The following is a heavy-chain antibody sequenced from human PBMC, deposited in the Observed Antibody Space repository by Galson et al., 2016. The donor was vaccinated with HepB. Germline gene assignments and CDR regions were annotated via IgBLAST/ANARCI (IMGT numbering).Heavy chain of an antibody. CDR3: VGGPTTVVTYFDY. V-gene: IGHV3-48*04. Sequence: SLRLSCAASGFIFSTSGIHWVRQAPGKGLEWVSHISSSTRTIYYADSVKGRFTISRDNAKNSLFLQMNSLRAEDTAVYYCVGGPTTVVTYFDYWGQGTLLTVSS. J-gene: IGHJ4*02. D-gene: IGHD4-23*01. CDR1: GFIFSTSG. CDR2: ISSSTRTI.